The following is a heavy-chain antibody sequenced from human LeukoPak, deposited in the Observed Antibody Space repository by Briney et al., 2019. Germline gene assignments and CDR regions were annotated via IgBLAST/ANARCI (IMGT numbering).Heavy chain of an antibody. CDR1: GFTFSSYW. J-gene: IGHJ6*02. V-gene: IGHV3-23*01. CDR2: ISRSGVTT. Sequence: GGSLRLSCAASGFTFSSYWMSWVRQAPGKGLEWVSAISRSGVTTYYADSVKGRFTISRDNAKNSLYLQMNSLRAEDTAVYYCARDRPAWGYYYYYYGMDVWGQGTTVTVSS. D-gene: IGHD7-27*01. CDR3: ARDRPAWGYYYYYYGMDV.